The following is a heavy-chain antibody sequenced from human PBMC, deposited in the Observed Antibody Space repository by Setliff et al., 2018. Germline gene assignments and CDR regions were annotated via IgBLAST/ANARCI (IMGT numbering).Heavy chain of an antibody. CDR2: IYYTGST. Sequence: LSLTCTVSGGSINSGDYFWSWFRQLPGKGLEWIGYIYYTGSTHYNPSLKSRLTMSVDTSKNQFSLRLTSVTAADTGLYFCARASVVHAIAVGYWGQGTLVTVS. J-gene: IGHJ4*02. D-gene: IGHD2-15*01. CDR3: ARASVVHAIAVGY. CDR1: GGSINSGDYF. V-gene: IGHV4-30-4*08.